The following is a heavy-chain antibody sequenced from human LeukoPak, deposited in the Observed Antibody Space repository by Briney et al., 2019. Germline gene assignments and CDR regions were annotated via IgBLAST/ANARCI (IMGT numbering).Heavy chain of an antibody. D-gene: IGHD3-16*01. J-gene: IGHJ4*02. CDR2: IKPVGTEK. Sequence: GGSLRLSCAASGFTVSSNYMSWVRQAPGKGLEWVANIKPVGTEKYSVDSVKGRFTISRDNAKNSLYLQMNSLRAEDTAVYYCARWGFKGGLDYWGQGALAAVSS. CDR3: ARWGFKGGLDY. V-gene: IGHV3-7*03. CDR1: GFTVSSNY.